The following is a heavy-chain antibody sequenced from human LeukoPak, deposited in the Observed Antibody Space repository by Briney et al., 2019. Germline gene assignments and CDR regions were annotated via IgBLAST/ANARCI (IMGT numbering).Heavy chain of an antibody. D-gene: IGHD1-26*01. V-gene: IGHV1-18*01. J-gene: IGHJ4*02. CDR1: GYTSTSYG. CDR2: ISAYNGNT. CDR3: ARDSEGAEWELPSGVYYFDY. Sequence: ASVKLSCKASGYTSTSYGISWVRQSPGQRLEWMGWISAYNGNTNYAQKLQGRVTMTTDTSTSTAYMELRSLRSDDTAVYYCARDSEGAEWELPSGVYYFDYWGQGTLVTVSS.